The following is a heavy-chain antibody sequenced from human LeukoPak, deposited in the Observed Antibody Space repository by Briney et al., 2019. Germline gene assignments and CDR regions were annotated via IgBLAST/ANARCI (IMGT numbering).Heavy chain of an antibody. CDR1: GFTFSSYW. D-gene: IGHD3-22*01. V-gene: IGHV3-7*01. CDR3: AREGVSSGYGSYYFDY. J-gene: IGHJ4*02. Sequence: PGGSLRLSCAASGFTFSSYWMSWVRQTPGKGLEWVANIKQDGSEKYYVDSVKGRFTISRDNAKNPLYLQMNSLRAEDTAVYYCAREGVSSGYGSYYFDYWGQGTLVTVSS. CDR2: IKQDGSEK.